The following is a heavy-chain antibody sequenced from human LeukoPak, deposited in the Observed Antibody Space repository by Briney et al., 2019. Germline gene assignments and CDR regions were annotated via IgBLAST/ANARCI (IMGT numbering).Heavy chain of an antibody. CDR3: ARSKGMFRIGVSY. V-gene: IGHV4-59*01. J-gene: IGHJ4*02. CDR1: GGSISSYY. D-gene: IGHD1-26*01. CDR2: IYYSGST. Sequence: SETLSLTCTVSGGSISSYYWSWIRQPPGKGLEWIGYIYYSGSTNYNPSLKSRVTISVDTSKNQFSLKLSSVTAADTAVYYCARSKGMFRIGVSYWGQGTLVTVSS.